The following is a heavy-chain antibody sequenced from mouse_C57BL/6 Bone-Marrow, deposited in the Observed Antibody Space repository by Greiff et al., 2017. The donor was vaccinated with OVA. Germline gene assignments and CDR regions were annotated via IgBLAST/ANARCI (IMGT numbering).Heavy chain of an antibody. V-gene: IGHV1-69*01. CDR3: ARGEAWFAY. CDR1: GYTFTSYW. J-gene: IGHJ3*01. Sequence: QVQLQQPGAELVMPGASVKLSCKASGYTFTSYWMHWVKQRPGQGLEWIGEIDPSDSYTNYNQKFKGKSTLTVDKSSSTAYMQLSSLTSEDYAVYYCARGEAWFAYWGQGTLVTVSA. CDR2: IDPSDSYT. D-gene: IGHD2-13*01.